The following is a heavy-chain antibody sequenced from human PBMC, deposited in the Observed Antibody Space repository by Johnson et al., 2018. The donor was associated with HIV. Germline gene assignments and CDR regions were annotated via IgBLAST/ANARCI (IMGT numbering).Heavy chain of an antibody. CDR3: AKSPAKDHGGNSGAFDV. Sequence: MQLVESGGGVVRPGGSLRLSCATSGFTFDDYGMSWVRQAPGKGLEWVSGICSNGGRTHYANSVKGKFTIPRDKSKNTLHLQMGSLRAEDRAVYYCAKSPAKDHGGNSGAFDVWGPGTMVIVSS. V-gene: IGHV3-20*04. CDR1: GFTFDDYG. CDR2: ICSNGGRT. J-gene: IGHJ3*01. D-gene: IGHD4-23*01.